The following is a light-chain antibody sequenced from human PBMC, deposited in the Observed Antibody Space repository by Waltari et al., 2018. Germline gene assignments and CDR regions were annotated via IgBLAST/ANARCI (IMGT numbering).Light chain of an antibody. Sequence: DIQMTQSPSSLSASVGDRVTITCRASKSISRFLNWYQQKPGKAPKLLIYSAFSLQGGVPSRFSGSGSGTDFTLTINSLQPEDFATFYCQQTDSVPLTFGGGTKVEIK. J-gene: IGKJ4*01. CDR2: SAF. V-gene: IGKV1-39*01. CDR3: QQTDSVPLT. CDR1: KSISRF.